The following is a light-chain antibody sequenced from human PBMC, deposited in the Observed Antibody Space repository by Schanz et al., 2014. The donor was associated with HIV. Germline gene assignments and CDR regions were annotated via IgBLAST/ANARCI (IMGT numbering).Light chain of an antibody. CDR1: RSNIGTGFD. J-gene: IGLJ2*01. V-gene: IGLV1-40*01. CDR2: ANT. CDR3: QSFDSSLSAVV. Sequence: QSVLTQPPSVSGAPGQTITISCTGTRSNIGTGFDVHWYQLLPGTAPKVLIFANTHRPSGVPDRFSGSKSGTSASLAITGLQAEDEADYYRQSFDSSLSAVVFGGGTKLTVL.